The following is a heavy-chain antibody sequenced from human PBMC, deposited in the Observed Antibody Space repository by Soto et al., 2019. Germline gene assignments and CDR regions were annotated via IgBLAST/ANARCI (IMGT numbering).Heavy chain of an antibody. J-gene: IGHJ6*02. Sequence: QAQLVQSGAEVKKPGASVNVSCKASGYDYVTYAITWVRQRPGQGLEWMGWISTLNGNTNYAQNFQGRVTMTTDTSTRIVHLELRSLRSDDTAVYYCARRVQVWLPDYYGMDVRGQGTTVTVSS. CDR3: ARRVQVWLPDYYGMDV. CDR1: GYDYVTYA. CDR2: ISTLNGNT. V-gene: IGHV1-18*01. D-gene: IGHD5-18*01.